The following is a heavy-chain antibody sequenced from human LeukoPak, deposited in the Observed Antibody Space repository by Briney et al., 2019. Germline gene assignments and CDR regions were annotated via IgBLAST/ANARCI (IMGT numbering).Heavy chain of an antibody. CDR1: GGSFSSYY. V-gene: IGHV4-59*10. Sequence: PSETLSLTCAVYGGSFSSYYWSWIRQPAGKGLEWIGRIYTSGSTNYNPSLKSRVTMSVDTSKNQFSLKLSSVTAADTAVYYCAKEGREEYYFDYWGQGTLVTVSS. CDR3: AKEGREEYYFDY. CDR2: IYTSGST. J-gene: IGHJ4*02. D-gene: IGHD1-26*01.